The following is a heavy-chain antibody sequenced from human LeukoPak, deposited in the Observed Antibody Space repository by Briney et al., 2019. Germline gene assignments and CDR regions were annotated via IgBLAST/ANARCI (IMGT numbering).Heavy chain of an antibody. D-gene: IGHD3-10*01. CDR2: IDYSGST. CDR1: GGSMSSRSHY. J-gene: IGHJ6*03. Sequence: SETLSLTCTVSGGSMSSRSHYWGWIRQPPGKGLEWIGSIDYSGSTYYDPSLGSRVTISVDTSKNQFSLKLTSVTAADTAVYYCARHMVWITNFYYYMDVWGKGTTVTVSS. CDR3: ARHMVWITNFYYYMDV. V-gene: IGHV4-39*01.